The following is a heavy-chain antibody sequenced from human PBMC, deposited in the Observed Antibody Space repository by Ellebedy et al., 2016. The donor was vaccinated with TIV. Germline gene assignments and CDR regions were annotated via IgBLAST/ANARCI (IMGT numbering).Heavy chain of an antibody. CDR2: QHSTDIP. CDR3: ARTDCSGRSCYSFFNH. D-gene: IGHD2-8*02. Sequence: GESLKISCVASGFTVSSNYMFWVRQAPGKGLEWVALQHSTDIPYYADSVRGRLTVSIDDSQNKLFLQMNNLRGDDTAVYYCARTDCSGRSCYSFFNHWGQGTLVTVSS. J-gene: IGHJ1*01. CDR1: GFTVSSNY. V-gene: IGHV3-53*01.